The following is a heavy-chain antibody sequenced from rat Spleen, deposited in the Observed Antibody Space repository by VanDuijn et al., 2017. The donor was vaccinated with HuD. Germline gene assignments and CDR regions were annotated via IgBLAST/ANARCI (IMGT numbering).Heavy chain of an antibody. D-gene: IGHD1-10*01. CDR2: INYEGTNT. CDR3: TTANNYGY. CDR1: GFTFSNYD. V-gene: IGHV5-22*01. J-gene: IGHJ2*01. Sequence: EVQLVESGGGLVQPGRSMKLSCAASGFTFSNYDMAWVRQAPKKGLEWVASINYEGTNTYYGDSVRGRFTISRDKAKSILYLQMDSLRSEDTATYYCTTANNYGYWGQGVTVTVSS.